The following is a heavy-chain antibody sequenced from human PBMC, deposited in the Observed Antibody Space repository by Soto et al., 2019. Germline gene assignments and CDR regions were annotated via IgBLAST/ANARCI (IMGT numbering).Heavy chain of an antibody. CDR3: ARLIATQAWSVAALDY. V-gene: IGHV5-51*01. D-gene: IGHD2-21*01. J-gene: IGHJ4*02. CDR1: GSSFTSYW. CDR2: IYPGDSDT. Sequence: GESLKISCKGSGSSFTSYWIGWVRHVPGKGLEWMGIIYPGDSDTRYSPTFHGQVTISADKSISTAYLQLSSLKASETAMYYCARLIATQAWSVAALDYWGQGTLVTVSS.